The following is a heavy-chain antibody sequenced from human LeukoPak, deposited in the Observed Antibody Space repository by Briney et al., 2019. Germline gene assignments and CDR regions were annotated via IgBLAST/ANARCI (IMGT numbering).Heavy chain of an antibody. CDR2: INDGGRT. V-gene: IGHV4-34*01. CDR3: ARFDWPRGGINY. CDR1: GGSLRGYY. J-gene: IGHJ4*02. D-gene: IGHD3-9*01. Sequence: SETLSLTCVVYGGSLRGYYWTWLRQPPGKGLEWIGEINDGGRTEYNPSLKSRVTISVDTSKKQFSLKVTSVTAADTAVYYCARFDWPRGGINYWGQGTLVTVSS.